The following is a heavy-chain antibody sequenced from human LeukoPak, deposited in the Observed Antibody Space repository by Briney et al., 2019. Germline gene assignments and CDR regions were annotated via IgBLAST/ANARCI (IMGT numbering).Heavy chain of an antibody. D-gene: IGHD1-26*01. V-gene: IGHV3-21*01. Sequence: GGSLRLSREPSALTFSSYSMNWVRQAPGKGLEWVSSISSSSSYIYYADSVKGRFTISRDNAKNSLYLQMNSLRAEDTAVYYCARWRLSGSSKFYYYYMDVWGKGTTVTVSS. J-gene: IGHJ6*03. CDR2: ISSSSSYI. CDR1: ALTFSSYS. CDR3: ARWRLSGSSKFYYYYMDV.